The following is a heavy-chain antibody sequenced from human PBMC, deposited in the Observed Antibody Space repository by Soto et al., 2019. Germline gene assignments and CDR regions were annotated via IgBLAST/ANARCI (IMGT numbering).Heavy chain of an antibody. J-gene: IGHJ4*02. D-gene: IGHD3-3*01. CDR2: IYYSGST. CDR1: GGSISSGGYY. CDR3: ARDKVSGGVVIIDY. V-gene: IGHV4-31*03. Sequence: TSETLSLTCTVSGGSISSGGYYWSWIRQHPGKGLEWIGYIYYSGSTYYNPSLKSRVTISVDTSKNQFSLKLSSVTAADTAVYYCARDKVSGGVVIIDYWGQGTLVTVSS.